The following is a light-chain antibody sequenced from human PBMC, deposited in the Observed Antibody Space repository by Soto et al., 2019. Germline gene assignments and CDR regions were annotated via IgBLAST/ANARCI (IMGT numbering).Light chain of an antibody. CDR3: HQYGPSLTVT. CDR2: SVS. J-gene: IGKJ5*01. CDR1: LSVTDSH. Sequence: EIVLTQSPGILSLSPGERVTLSCRASLSVTDSHLGWYQQKPGQAPRLLIYSVSRRATGIPDRFSGRGSGTDFTLTISRLEPEDIAVYYCHQYGPSLTVTFGQGTRLEIK. V-gene: IGKV3-20*01.